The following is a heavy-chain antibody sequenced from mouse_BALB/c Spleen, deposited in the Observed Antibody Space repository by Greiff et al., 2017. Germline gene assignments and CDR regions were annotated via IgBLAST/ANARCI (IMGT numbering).Heavy chain of an antibody. CDR2: ISYSGST. V-gene: IGHV3-8*02. Sequence: EVQLVESGPSLVKPSQTLSLTCSVTGDSITSGYWNWIRKFPGNKLEYMGYISYSGSTYYNPSLKSRISITRDTSKNQYYLQLNSVTTEDTATYYCARRPPFHYYGFDYWGQGTTLTVSS. CDR3: ARRPPFHYYGFDY. D-gene: IGHD1-2*01. J-gene: IGHJ2*01. CDR1: GDSITSGY.